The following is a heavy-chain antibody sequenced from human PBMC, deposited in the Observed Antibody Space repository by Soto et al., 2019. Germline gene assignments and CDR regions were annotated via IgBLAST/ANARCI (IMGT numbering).Heavy chain of an antibody. J-gene: IGHJ5*02. Sequence: GGSLRLSCVATGFTFSSEGMSWVRQAPGKGLEWVSFIIGSGTATYYADSVKGRFTISRDNSKNTVYLQMNGLRAEDTAVYYCAKVVYDFWSGYSKFALGNWFDPWGQGTLVTVSS. D-gene: IGHD3-3*01. V-gene: IGHV3-23*01. CDR2: IIGSGTAT. CDR3: AKVVYDFWSGYSKFALGNWFDP. CDR1: GFTFSSEG.